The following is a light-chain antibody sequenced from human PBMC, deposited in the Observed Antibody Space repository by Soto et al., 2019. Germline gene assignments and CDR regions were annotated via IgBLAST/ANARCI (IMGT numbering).Light chain of an antibody. J-gene: IGKJ4*01. CDR3: QQYYSSPLA. Sequence: DIVMTQSPDSLAVSLGERATINCKSSQSVLYSSNNKNYLDWYQQKPGQPPKLLVYWASTRESGVPDRFSGSGSVTDFTLTISSLQAEDVVVYYCQQYYSSPLAFGGGTKVEIK. CDR2: WAS. CDR1: QSVLYSSNNKNY. V-gene: IGKV4-1*01.